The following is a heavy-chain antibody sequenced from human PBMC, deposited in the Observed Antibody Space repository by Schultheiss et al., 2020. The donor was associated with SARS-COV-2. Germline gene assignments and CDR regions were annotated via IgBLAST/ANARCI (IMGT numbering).Heavy chain of an antibody. CDR1: GFTFSSYA. CDR2: ISYDGSNK. J-gene: IGHJ4*02. Sequence: GGSLRLSCAASGFTFSSYAIHWVRQAPGKGLEWVAVISYDGSNKYYADSVKGRFTISRDNSKNTLYLQMNSLRAEDTAVYYCTSRGGGRVEMATIIDYWGQGTLVTVSS. V-gene: IGHV3-30-3*01. CDR3: TSRGGGRVEMATIIDY. D-gene: IGHD5-24*01.